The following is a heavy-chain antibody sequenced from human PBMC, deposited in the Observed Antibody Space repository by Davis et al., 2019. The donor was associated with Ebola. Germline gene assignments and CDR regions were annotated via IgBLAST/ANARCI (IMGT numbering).Heavy chain of an antibody. Sequence: ASVKVSCKASGYTFTSYGITWVRQAPGQGLEWMGWISAYNGNTNYAQKLQGRVTMTTDTSTSTAYMELRSLRSDDTAVYYWARDFVVVAATGYYYGMDVWGQGTTVTVSS. CDR2: ISAYNGNT. J-gene: IGHJ6*02. CDR1: GYTFTSYG. V-gene: IGHV1-18*01. D-gene: IGHD2-15*01. CDR3: ARDFVVVAATGYYYGMDV.